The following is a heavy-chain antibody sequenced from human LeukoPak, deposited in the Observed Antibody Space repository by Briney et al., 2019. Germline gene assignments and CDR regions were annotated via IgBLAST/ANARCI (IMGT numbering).Heavy chain of an antibody. CDR3: AKGMEWRGGYYYYYGMDV. CDR2: ISYDGSNK. CDR1: GFTFSSYG. D-gene: IGHD3-3*01. V-gene: IGHV3-30*18. Sequence: QTGGSLSLSCAAPGFTFSSYGMHWVRQAPGKGLEWVAVISYDGSNKYYADSVKGRFTISRDNSKNTLYLQMNSLRAEDTAVYYCAKGMEWRGGYYYYYGMDVWGQGTTVTVSS. J-gene: IGHJ6*02.